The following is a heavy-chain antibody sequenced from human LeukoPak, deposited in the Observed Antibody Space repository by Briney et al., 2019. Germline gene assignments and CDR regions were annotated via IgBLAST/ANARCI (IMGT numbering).Heavy chain of an antibody. Sequence: SGGSLRLSCVASGLLVSSYAMNWIRQAPGKGLEWVSHIISTGRSIHYADSVKGRFTISRDNAKNSLYLQMNSLRAEDTAVYYCARDYFFGMDVWGQGTTVIVSS. V-gene: IGHV3-48*04. CDR1: GLLVSSYA. CDR3: ARDYFFGMDV. J-gene: IGHJ6*02. CDR2: IISTGRSI.